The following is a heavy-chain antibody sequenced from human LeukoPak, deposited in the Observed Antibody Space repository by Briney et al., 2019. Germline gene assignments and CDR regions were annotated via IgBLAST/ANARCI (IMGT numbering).Heavy chain of an antibody. D-gene: IGHD3-10*01. V-gene: IGHV4-34*01. J-gene: IGHJ4*02. CDR1: GGSFSGYY. Sequence: SETLSLTCAVYGGSFSGYYWSWIRQPPGKGLEWIGEINHSGSTNYNPSLKSRVTISVDTSKNQFSLKLSSVTAADTAVYYCAREPYYYGSGSYFDYWGRGTLVTVSS. CDR2: INHSGST. CDR3: AREPYYYGSGSYFDY.